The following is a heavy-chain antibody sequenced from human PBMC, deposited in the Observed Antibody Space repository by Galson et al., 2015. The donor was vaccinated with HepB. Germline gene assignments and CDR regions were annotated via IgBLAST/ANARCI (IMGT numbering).Heavy chain of an antibody. CDR1: GYTFTSYG. CDR2: ISAYNGNT. Sequence: SVKVSCKASGYTFTSYGISWVRQAPGQGLEWMGWISAYNGNTNYAQKLQGRVAMTTDTSTSTAYMELRSLRSDDTAVYYCARLRGPILSIPYDIWGQGTMVTVSS. CDR3: ARLRGPILSIPYDI. V-gene: IGHV1-18*01. J-gene: IGHJ3*02. D-gene: IGHD2-15*01.